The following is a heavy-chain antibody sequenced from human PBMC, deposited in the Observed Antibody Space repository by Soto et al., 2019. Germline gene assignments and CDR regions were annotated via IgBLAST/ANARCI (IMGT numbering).Heavy chain of an antibody. Sequence: WLSLRLPSTASGGNFRMYAMTWIRKARGKGLELVSAISGSVDRTYYADSVKGRFTISRDNSKKTVYLEMNSLRVEDTAVYHCAKCPSRAPYGMDVWGQGTTVTVSS. J-gene: IGHJ6*02. CDR1: GGNFRMYA. V-gene: IGHV3-23*01. CDR2: ISGSVDRT. CDR3: AKCPSRAPYGMDV. D-gene: IGHD6-6*01.